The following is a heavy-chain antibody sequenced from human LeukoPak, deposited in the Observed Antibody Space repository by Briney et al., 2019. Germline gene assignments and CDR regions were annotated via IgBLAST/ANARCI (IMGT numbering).Heavy chain of an antibody. V-gene: IGHV4-30-2*01. CDR3: ARYTWGAYRFDP. J-gene: IGHJ5*02. CDR1: GGSISSDDYS. CDR2: MYPTRGT. D-gene: IGHD3-16*01. Sequence: SETLSLTCAVSGGSISSDDYSWTWIRQPPGKGLEWIGYMYPTRGTFYNPSLKSRVTISIDRSKNQFSLNLNSVTAADTAVYYRARYTWGAYRFDPWGQGTLVTVSS.